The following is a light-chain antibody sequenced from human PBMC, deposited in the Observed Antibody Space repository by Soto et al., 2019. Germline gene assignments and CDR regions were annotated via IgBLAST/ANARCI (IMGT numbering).Light chain of an antibody. V-gene: IGKV3-20*01. CDR2: GAS. CDR3: QQYGRTSWT. CDR1: QSVSTNF. J-gene: IGKJ1*01. Sequence: EIVLTQSPGTLSLSPGEGATLSCRASQSVSTNFFAWYQQKPGQAPRLLIYGASTRATGIPDRFSGSGSGTDFTLTTSRLEPEDFAGYYCQQYGRTSWTFGQGTKVDIK.